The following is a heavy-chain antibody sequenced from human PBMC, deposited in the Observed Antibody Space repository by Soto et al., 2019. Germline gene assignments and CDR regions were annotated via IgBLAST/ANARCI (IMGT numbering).Heavy chain of an antibody. CDR3: AKEQDSGGYHRDHAFDI. CDR2: ISWNSGSI. D-gene: IGHD3-22*01. CDR1: GFTFDDYA. J-gene: IGHJ3*02. Sequence: GGSLRLSCAASGFTFDDYAMHWVRQAPGKGLEWVSGISWNSGSIGYADSVKGRFTISRDNAKNSLYLQMNSLRAEDTALYYCAKEQDSGGYHRDHAFDIWGQGTMVTVSS. V-gene: IGHV3-9*01.